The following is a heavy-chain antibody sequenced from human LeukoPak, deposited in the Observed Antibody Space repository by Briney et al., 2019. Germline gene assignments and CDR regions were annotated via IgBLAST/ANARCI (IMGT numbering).Heavy chain of an antibody. V-gene: IGHV1-8*01. D-gene: IGHD3-10*01. CDR3: ARANYYGSGKKDLDY. Sequence: ASVTVSCTASVYTFTTYDINWVRQAPGQGLEWMGWMNPNSGNTGYAQKFQGRVTMTRNTSMSTAYMELSSLRPEDTAVYYCARANYYGSGKKDLDYWGQGTLVTVSS. CDR1: VYTFTTYD. CDR2: MNPNSGNT. J-gene: IGHJ4*02.